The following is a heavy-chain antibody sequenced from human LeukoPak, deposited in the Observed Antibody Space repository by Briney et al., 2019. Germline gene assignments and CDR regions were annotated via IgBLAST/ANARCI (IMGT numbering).Heavy chain of an antibody. Sequence: PGGSLRLSCGASGFTFSNYGMLWVRQALGKGLDWVAFIRYDGSNKLYADSVKGRFTISRDNSKNTLYLHINSLRAEDTAVYYCVKDNPLDYWGQGTLVIVSS. CDR1: GFTFSNYG. J-gene: IGHJ4*02. CDR2: IRYDGSNK. CDR3: VKDNPLDY. V-gene: IGHV3-30*02. D-gene: IGHD1-14*01.